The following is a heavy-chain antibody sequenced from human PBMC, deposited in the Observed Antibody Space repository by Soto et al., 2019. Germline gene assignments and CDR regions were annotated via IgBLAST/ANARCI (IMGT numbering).Heavy chain of an antibody. CDR3: ARRGITATNTYYYGLDV. CDR1: GYTFTDYA. CDR2: INAANGNI. V-gene: IGHV1-3*01. J-gene: IGHJ6*02. D-gene: IGHD1-20*01. Sequence: QVHLVQSGAEVRKTGASVRISCEASGYTFTDYAIHWVRQAHGQRPEWMGWINAANGNIKSSRPFRGRVTLTIDKSASTAYLDLTSLRSEDTSVYFRARRGITATNTYYYGLDVWGQETAVTVSS.